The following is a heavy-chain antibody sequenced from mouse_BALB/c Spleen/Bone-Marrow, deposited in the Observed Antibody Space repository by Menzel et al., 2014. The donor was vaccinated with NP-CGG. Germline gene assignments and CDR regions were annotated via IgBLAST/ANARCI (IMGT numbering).Heavy chain of an antibody. D-gene: IGHD1-1*01. V-gene: IGHV5-6-3*01. CDR1: GFTFSSYG. Sequence: DVMLVESGGGLVQPGGSLKLSCAASGFTFSSYGMSWVRQTPDKRLELVATINSNGGSTYYPDSVKGRFTISRDNAKDTLYLQMSSLKSEDTAMYYCAGERYYGNGRIFEYWGQGTTLTVSS. CDR2: INSNGGST. CDR3: AGERYYGNGRIFEY. J-gene: IGHJ2*01.